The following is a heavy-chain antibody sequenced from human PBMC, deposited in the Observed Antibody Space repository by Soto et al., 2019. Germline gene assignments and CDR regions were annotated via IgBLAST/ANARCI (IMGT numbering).Heavy chain of an antibody. J-gene: IGHJ4*01. CDR2: IKQDGSEL. CDR3: AREDYYEGSGDY. V-gene: IGHV3-7*03. CDR1: GFTFSTYW. Sequence: EVQLVESGGGLVQRGGSLRLSCAASGFTFSTYWMSWVRQAPGKGLEWVANIKQDGSELYYVDSVKGRFSISRDNAKNSVYLQMNGLRTEDTAVYYCAREDYYEGSGDYWGQGTLVTVSS. D-gene: IGHD3-22*01.